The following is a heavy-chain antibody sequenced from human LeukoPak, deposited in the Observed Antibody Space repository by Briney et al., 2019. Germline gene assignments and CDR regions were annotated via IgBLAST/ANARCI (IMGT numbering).Heavy chain of an antibody. CDR1: GFTFTSYP. J-gene: IGHJ4*02. D-gene: IGHD5-18*01. Sequence: GGSLRLSCAASGFTFTSYPMNWVRQAPGKGLEWVSTIDSSGDRTHYADSVKGRFTISRDSSKNTVYLQMDSLRVEDTAIYYCAKEQFGSTSMDTFDYWGQGTLVIVSS. CDR2: IDSSGDRT. CDR3: AKEQFGSTSMDTFDY. V-gene: IGHV3-23*01.